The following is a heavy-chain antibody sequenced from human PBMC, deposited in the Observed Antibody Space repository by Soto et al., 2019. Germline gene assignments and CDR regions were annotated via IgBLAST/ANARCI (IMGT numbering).Heavy chain of an antibody. CDR1: GFTVSSNY. D-gene: IGHD6-13*01. V-gene: IGHV3-53*01. CDR3: AKDWGSSWQRGGWFDP. CDR2: IYSGGST. J-gene: IGHJ5*02. Sequence: EVQLVESGGGLIQPGGSLSLSCAASGFTVSSNYMSWVRQAPGKGLEWVSVIYSGGSTYYADSVKGRFTISRDNSKNTLCLQMNSLRAEDTAVYYCAKDWGSSWQRGGWFDPWGQGTLVTVSS.